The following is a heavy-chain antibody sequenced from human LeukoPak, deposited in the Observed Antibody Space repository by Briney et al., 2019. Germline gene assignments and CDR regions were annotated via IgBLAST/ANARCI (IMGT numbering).Heavy chain of an antibody. CDR2: INPNSGGT. CDR3: ARGKGEQFGELLVDY. J-gene: IGHJ4*02. V-gene: IGHV1-2*02. Sequence: GASVKVSCKASGYTFTGYYMHWVRQAPGQGLEWMGWINPNSGGTNYAQNFQGRVTMTRDTSISAAYMELSRLESDDTAVYYCARGKGEQFGELLVDYWGQGTLVTVSS. CDR1: GYTFTGYY. D-gene: IGHD3-10*01.